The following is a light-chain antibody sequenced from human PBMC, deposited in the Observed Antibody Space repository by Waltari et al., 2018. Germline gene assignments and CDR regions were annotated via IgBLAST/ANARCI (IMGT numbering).Light chain of an antibody. V-gene: IGKV1-5*03. CDR1: QSISSW. CDR3: QQNYGYPRT. J-gene: IGKJ1*01. CDR2: KAS. Sequence: DIQMTQSPSTLSASVGDRVTITCRASQSISSWLAWYQQKPGKVPKFLIYKASTLESGVPSRFSGSGSGTEFTLTISGLQPDDFATYYCQQNYGYPRTFGQGTKVEFK.